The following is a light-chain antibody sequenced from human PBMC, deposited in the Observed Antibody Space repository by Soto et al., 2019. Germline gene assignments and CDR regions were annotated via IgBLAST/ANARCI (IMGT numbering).Light chain of an antibody. Sequence: EIVMTQSPATLSVSPGERATLSCRASQTVRSNLAWYQQKPGQPPRHLIPGASPRATGIPDRFSGSRSGTDFSLTISRLEPEDFAVYYCQQYGDSPSITFGQGRRLEI. CDR1: QTVRSN. CDR3: QQYGDSPSIT. CDR2: GAS. V-gene: IGKV3D-15*01. J-gene: IGKJ5*01.